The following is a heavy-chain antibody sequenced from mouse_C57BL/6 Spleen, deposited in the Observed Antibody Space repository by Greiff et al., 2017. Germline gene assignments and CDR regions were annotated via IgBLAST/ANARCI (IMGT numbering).Heavy chain of an antibody. CDR2: IYPGDGDT. CDR1: GYAFSSYW. D-gene: IGHD2-4*01. Sequence: QVQLQQSGAELVKPGASVKISCKASGYAFSSYWMNWVKQRPGKGLEWIGQIYPGDGDTNYNGKFKGKATLTADKSSSTAYMQLSSLTSEDSAVYFCAREDYDYDAYAMDYWGQGTSVTVSS. CDR3: AREDYDYDAYAMDY. J-gene: IGHJ4*01. V-gene: IGHV1-80*01.